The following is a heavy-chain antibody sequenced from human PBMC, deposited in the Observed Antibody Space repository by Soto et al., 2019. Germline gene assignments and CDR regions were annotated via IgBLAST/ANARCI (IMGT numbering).Heavy chain of an antibody. CDR1: DDSIRSGIYT. V-gene: IGHV4-31*03. J-gene: IGHJ6*02. Sequence: SETLSLTCSVSDDSIRSGIYTWSWIRQHPGEGLEWIGYIFYSGRTDYNPSLKSRVAISLDTSLSQFSLRLTSVTAADTAMYYCARGLRANRGRDYYGMDVWGQGTTVTVSS. D-gene: IGHD3-10*01. CDR2: IFYSGRT. CDR3: ARGLRANRGRDYYGMDV.